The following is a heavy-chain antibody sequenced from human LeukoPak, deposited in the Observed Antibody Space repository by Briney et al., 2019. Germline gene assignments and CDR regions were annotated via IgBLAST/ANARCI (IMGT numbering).Heavy chain of an antibody. Sequence: SETLSLTCAVYGGSFSGYYWSWIRQPPGKGLEWIGEINHSGSTNYNPSLKSRVTISVDTSKNQFSLKLSSVTAADTAVYYCARGPYSYDSSGAFDIWGQGTMVTASS. J-gene: IGHJ3*02. CDR1: GGSFSGYY. V-gene: IGHV4-34*01. CDR3: ARGPYSYDSSGAFDI. D-gene: IGHD3-22*01. CDR2: INHSGST.